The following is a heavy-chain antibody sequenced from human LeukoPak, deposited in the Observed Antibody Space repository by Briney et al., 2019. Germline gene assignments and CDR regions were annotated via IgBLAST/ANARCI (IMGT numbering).Heavy chain of an antibody. CDR1: GGSISSSSYY. D-gene: IGHD3-10*01. CDR3: ARSYYYGSGTPPGFGY. CDR2: IYYSGST. J-gene: IGHJ4*02. V-gene: IGHV4-39*01. Sequence: SETLSLTCTVSGGSISSSSYYWGWIRQPPGKGLEWIGSIYYSGSTYYNPFLKSRVTISVDTSKNQFSLKLSSVTAADTAVYYCARSYYYGSGTPPGFGYWGQGTLVTVSS.